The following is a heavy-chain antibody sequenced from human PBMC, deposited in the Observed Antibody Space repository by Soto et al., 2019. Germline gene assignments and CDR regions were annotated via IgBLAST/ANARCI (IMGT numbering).Heavy chain of an antibody. CDR1: GGSFSSPT. J-gene: IGHJ2*01. D-gene: IGHD1-26*01. V-gene: IGHV1-69*01. Sequence: QVQLVQSGAEVKTPGSSVKVSCKASGGSFSSPTISWVRQAPGQGLEWMGGVSPIFGTTNYAQRFQGRVTTTADASSGTAYMEVSSLKSEATAVYYCAGGGSSGGWYFDLWGRGTLVTVSS. CDR2: VSPIFGTT. CDR3: AGGGSSGGWYFDL.